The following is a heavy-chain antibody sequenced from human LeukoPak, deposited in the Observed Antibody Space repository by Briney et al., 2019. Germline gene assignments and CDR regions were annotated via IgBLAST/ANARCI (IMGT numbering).Heavy chain of an antibody. Sequence: PSETLSLTCTVSGGSISSGGYYWSWIRQHPGKGLEWIGYIYYSGSTYYNPSLKSRVTISVDTSKNQFSLKLSSVTAADTAVYYCARGGGYSTLFDYWGQGTLVTVSS. D-gene: IGHD4-11*01. CDR3: ARGGGYSTLFDY. V-gene: IGHV4-31*03. J-gene: IGHJ4*02. CDR2: IYYSGST. CDR1: GGSISSGGYY.